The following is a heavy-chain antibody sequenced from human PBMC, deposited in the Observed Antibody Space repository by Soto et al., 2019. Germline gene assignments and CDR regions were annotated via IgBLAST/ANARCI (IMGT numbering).Heavy chain of an antibody. D-gene: IGHD6-13*01. CDR3: ARLQAAVPHY. CDR2: IFYDGYT. V-gene: IGHV4-39*01. CDR1: GDSISGSPYF. Sequence: QLQLQESGPGLVMPSETLSLTCTVSGDSISGSPYFWGWIRQPPGKRLEWIGSIFYDGYTLYTPSLXXRVPISVDTSKNQFSLKLASVAAAATATYFCARLQAAVPHYWGQGTLVTVSS. J-gene: IGHJ4*02.